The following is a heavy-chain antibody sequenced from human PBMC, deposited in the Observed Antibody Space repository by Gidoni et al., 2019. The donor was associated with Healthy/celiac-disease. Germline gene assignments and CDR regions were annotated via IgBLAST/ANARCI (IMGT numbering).Heavy chain of an antibody. D-gene: IGHD6-19*01. Sequence: EVQLVESGGGLVTPGGSLRLSCAASGFTFSIYSMNWVRKAPGKGLEWVSSISSSSSYIYYAETVKGRFTISRDNDKNSLYLQMNSLRAEDTAVYYCARDLAYSSGLGYYMDVWGKGTTVTVSS. J-gene: IGHJ6*03. CDR3: ARDLAYSSGLGYYMDV. CDR1: GFTFSIYS. V-gene: IGHV3-21*01. CDR2: ISSSSSYI.